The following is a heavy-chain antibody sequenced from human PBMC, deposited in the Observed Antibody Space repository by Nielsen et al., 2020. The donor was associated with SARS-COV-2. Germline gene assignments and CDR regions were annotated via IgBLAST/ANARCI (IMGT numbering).Heavy chain of an antibody. J-gene: IGHJ4*02. CDR2: ISGSGGST. CDR3: ARIVVVSRGFFDY. V-gene: IGHV3-23*01. CDR1: GFTFSSYA. Sequence: GGSLRLSCAASGFTFSSYAMSWVRQAPGKGLGWVSAISGSGGSTYYADSVKGRFTISRDNSKNTLYLQMNSLRAEDTAVYYCARIVVVSRGFFDYWGQGTLVTVSS. D-gene: IGHD3-22*01.